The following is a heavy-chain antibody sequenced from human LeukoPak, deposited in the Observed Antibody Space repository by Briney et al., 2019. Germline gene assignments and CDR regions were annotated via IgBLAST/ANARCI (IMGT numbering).Heavy chain of an antibody. Sequence: PSETLTLTCSVSGYSISYGSYWGWIRQPPGKGLEWIGSVYKSGSTYSNPSLRSRVTISVDTAKNEFSLDLRSVTAADTAVYYCAREGQWVGFDPWGQGTQVTVSS. CDR3: AREGQWVGFDP. V-gene: IGHV4-38-2*02. CDR1: GYSISYGSY. D-gene: IGHD6-19*01. CDR2: VYKSGST. J-gene: IGHJ5*02.